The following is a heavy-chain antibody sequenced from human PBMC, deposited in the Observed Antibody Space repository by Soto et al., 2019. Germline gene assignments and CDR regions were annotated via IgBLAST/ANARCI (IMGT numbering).Heavy chain of an antibody. CDR3: ARISVVVAATHSTYYYYYYGMDV. J-gene: IGHJ6*02. V-gene: IGHV3-7*03. D-gene: IGHD2-15*01. Sequence: PGGSLRLSCAASGFTFSSYWMSWVRQAPGKGLEWVANIKQDGSEKYYVDSVKGRFTISRDNAKNSLYLHMNSLRAEDTAVYYCARISVVVAATHSTYYYYYYGMDVWGQGTTITVSS. CDR2: IKQDGSEK. CDR1: GFTFSSYW.